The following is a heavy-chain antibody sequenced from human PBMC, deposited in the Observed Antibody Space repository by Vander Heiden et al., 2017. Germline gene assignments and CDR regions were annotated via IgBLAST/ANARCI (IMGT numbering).Heavy chain of an antibody. V-gene: IGHV4-31*03. J-gene: IGHJ4*02. D-gene: IGHD5-18*01. CDR3: ARERQLWSGFDY. Sequence: QVQLQESGAGLVKPSQTLSLTCTVSGGSISSGGYYCSWIRQHPGKGLEWIGYIYYSGSTYYNPSLKSRVTISVDTSKNQFSLKLSSVTAADTAVYYCARERQLWSGFDYWGQGTLVTVSS. CDR1: GGSISSGGYY. CDR2: IYYSGST.